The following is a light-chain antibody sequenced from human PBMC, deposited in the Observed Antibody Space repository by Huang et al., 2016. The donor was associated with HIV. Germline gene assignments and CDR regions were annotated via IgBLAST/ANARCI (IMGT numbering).Light chain of an antibody. CDR3: QQYGSPLT. V-gene: IGKV3-20*01. CDR1: QYLSNTY. CDR2: GAS. J-gene: IGKJ4*01. Sequence: EIVLTQSPATLSLSAGERATLSCRASQYLSNTYLAWYQQRPGQAPRLLIYGASNRAAGIPDRCSGRGSGTDYTLTISRLEPEDLGVYYCQQYGSPLTFGGGTKVEI.